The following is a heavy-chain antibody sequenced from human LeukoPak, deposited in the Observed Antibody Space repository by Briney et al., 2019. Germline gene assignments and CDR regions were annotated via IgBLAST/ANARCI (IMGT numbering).Heavy chain of an antibody. D-gene: IGHD3-22*01. Sequence: SETLSLTCAVSGYSISSDYYWGWIRQPPGRGLEWIGSIYHSGSTYYNSSLKSRVTIPVDTSKNQFSLKLNSVTAADTAVYYCARISRYYSDSSGFYPSHFDYWGQGTLDTVSS. CDR3: ARISRYYSDSSGFYPSHFDY. CDR2: IYHSGST. CDR1: GYSISSDYY. J-gene: IGHJ4*02. V-gene: IGHV4-38-2*01.